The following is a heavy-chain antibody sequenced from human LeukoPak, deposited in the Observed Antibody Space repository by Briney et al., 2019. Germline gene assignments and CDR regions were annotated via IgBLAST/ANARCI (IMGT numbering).Heavy chain of an antibody. V-gene: IGHV3-7*01. CDR2: IQQDGSER. D-gene: IGHD3-10*01. CDR3: ARGRFGESYPYFFDF. Sequence: GGSLRLSCAASGFTFGSFWMSWVRQAPGQGLEWVANIQQDGSERYYVDSVKGRFTISRDNAKNSLYLQMNSLRAEDTAVYYCARGRFGESYPYFFDFWGQGTLVTVSS. CDR1: GFTFGSFW. J-gene: IGHJ4*02.